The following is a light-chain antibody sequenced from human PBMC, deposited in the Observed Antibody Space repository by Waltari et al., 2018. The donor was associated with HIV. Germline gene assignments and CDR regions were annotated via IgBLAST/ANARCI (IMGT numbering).Light chain of an antibody. CDR3: CSYAGNYPVL. J-gene: IGLJ3*02. CDR1: SSDVGCYHY. V-gene: IGLV2-11*01. CDR2: DVT. Sequence: QSALTQPRPVSGSPGQSATISCSGPSSDVGCYHYVSWYQQNPGNAPKFISYDVTKRPAGVPYRFSGSKSGNTSSLTISGRQAEDEADYYCCSYAGNYPVLFGGGTRLTVL.